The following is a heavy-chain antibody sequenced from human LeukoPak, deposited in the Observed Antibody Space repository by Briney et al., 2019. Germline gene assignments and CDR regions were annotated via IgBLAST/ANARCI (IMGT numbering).Heavy chain of an antibody. Sequence: ASVKVSCKASGYTFTNYDINWVRQATGRGLEWMGWMSPNSGDTGYAQNFQGRATLTRDTSISTAYMELSSLKSEDTAVYYCARNYYGSGSFENWGQGTLVTVSS. J-gene: IGHJ4*02. CDR2: MSPNSGDT. D-gene: IGHD3-10*01. CDR1: GYTFTNYD. CDR3: ARNYYGSGSFEN. V-gene: IGHV1-8*01.